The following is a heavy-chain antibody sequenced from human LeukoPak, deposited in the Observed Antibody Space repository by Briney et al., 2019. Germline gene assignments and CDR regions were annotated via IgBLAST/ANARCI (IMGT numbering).Heavy chain of an antibody. J-gene: IGHJ4*02. CDR2: INSDGRST. CDR3: ARHSSGYYHYDY. V-gene: IGHV3-74*01. CDR1: GFTFSSYW. Sequence: GGSLRLSCAASGFTFSSYWMHWVRQAPGKGLVWVSRINSDGRSTSYADSVKGRFTISRDNSKNTLHLQMNSLRAEDTAVYYCARHSSGYYHYDYWGPGTAVTVAS. D-gene: IGHD3-22*01.